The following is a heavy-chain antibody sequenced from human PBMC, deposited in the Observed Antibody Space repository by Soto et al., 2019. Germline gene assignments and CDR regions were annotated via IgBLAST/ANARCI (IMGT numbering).Heavy chain of an antibody. CDR2: ISYDGSNK. D-gene: IGHD2-21*02. Sequence: QVQLVESGGGVVQPGRSLRLSCAASGFTFSSYAMHWVRQAPGKGLEWVAVISYDGSNKYYADSVKGRFTISRDNSKNTLYLQMNSLRAEDTAVYYCARDYGYCGGDCYPEYFRHWGQGTLVTVSS. CDR1: GFTFSSYA. J-gene: IGHJ1*01. CDR3: ARDYGYCGGDCYPEYFRH. V-gene: IGHV3-30-3*01.